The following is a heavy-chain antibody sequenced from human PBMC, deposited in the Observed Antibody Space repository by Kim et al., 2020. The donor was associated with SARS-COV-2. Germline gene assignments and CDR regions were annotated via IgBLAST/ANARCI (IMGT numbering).Heavy chain of an antibody. J-gene: IGHJ4*02. Sequence: YRDGNSYYADSVKGRFTIPRDNSKNTLYLQMNSLRGDDTAVYYCASPKPDYWGQGTLVTVSS. CDR3: ASPKPDY. CDR2: YRDGNS. V-gene: IGHV3-66*01.